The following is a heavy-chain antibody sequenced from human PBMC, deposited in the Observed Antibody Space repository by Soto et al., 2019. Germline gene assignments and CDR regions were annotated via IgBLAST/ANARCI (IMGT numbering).Heavy chain of an antibody. Sequence: SETLSLTCTVSGGSISSYYWSWIRQPPGKGLEWIGYIYDSGSTNYNPSLKSRVTISVDTSKKQFSLKLNSVTAADTAVYYCTRGSGDYWGQGILVTVSS. CDR1: GGSISSYY. V-gene: IGHV4-59*01. CDR3: TRGSGDY. D-gene: IGHD6-25*01. J-gene: IGHJ4*02. CDR2: IYDSGST.